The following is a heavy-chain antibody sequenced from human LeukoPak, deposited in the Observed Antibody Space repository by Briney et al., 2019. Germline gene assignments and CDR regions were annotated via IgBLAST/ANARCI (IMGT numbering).Heavy chain of an antibody. D-gene: IGHD4-23*01. CDR1: GLSLSSNM. CDR3: VKRPEYDAGNFVFQH. J-gene: IGHJ1*01. V-gene: IGHV3-23*05. Sequence: AGRSLRLSCVASGLSLSSNMMSWVRQTPGEGVEWISTITSAGATYYIDSVRGRFTISRDISKNTVFLLMNSLRAEDTAMYYCVKRPEYDAGNFVFQHWGQGTLVTVSS. CDR2: ITSAGAT.